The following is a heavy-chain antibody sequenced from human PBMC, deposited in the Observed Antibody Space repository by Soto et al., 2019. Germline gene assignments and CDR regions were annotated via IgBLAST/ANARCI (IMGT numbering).Heavy chain of an antibody. CDR1: GFTFSSYS. Sequence: PGGSLRLSCAASGFTFSSYSMNWVRQAPGKGLEWVSYISSSSSTIYYADSVKGRFTISRDNAKNSLYLQMNSLRDEDTAVYYCARGFGELFYYYYYGMDVWGQGTTVTVSS. D-gene: IGHD3-10*01. CDR3: ARGFGELFYYYYYGMDV. J-gene: IGHJ6*02. V-gene: IGHV3-48*02. CDR2: ISSSSSTI.